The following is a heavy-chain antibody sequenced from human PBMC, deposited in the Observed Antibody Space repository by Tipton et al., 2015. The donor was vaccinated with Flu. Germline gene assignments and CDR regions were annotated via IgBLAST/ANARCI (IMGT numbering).Heavy chain of an antibody. Sequence: TLSLTCTVSGYSISSGYYWGWIRQPPGKGLEWIGSVYHGGSTYYNPSLRSRVTISVDTSKNQFSLKLSSVTAADTAVYYCARDRQITMIGRDAFDIWGQGTMVTVSA. CDR3: ARDRQITMIGRDAFDI. J-gene: IGHJ3*02. D-gene: IGHD3-22*01. CDR2: VYHGGST. CDR1: GYSISSGYY. V-gene: IGHV4-38-2*02.